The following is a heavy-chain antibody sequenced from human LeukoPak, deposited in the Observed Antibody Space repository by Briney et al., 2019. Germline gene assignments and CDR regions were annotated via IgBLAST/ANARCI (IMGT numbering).Heavy chain of an antibody. CDR2: ISWNSGSI. CDR3: AKDAEYYYYYMDV. J-gene: IGHJ6*03. V-gene: IGHV3-9*01. Sequence: GRSLRLSCAASGFTFDDYAMHWVRQAPGKGLEWVSGISWNSGSIGYADSVKGRFTISRDNSKNTLYLQMNSLRAEDTAVYYCAKDAEYYYYYMDVWGKGTTVTVSS. CDR1: GFTFDDYA.